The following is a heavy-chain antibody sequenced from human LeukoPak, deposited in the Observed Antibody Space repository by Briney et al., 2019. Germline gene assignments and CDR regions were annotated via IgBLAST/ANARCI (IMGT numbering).Heavy chain of an antibody. CDR2: ISASGFTT. D-gene: IGHD2-15*01. J-gene: IGHJ4*02. V-gene: IGHV3-23*01. CDR3: ARYCSGGGCYSGFDF. Sequence: GGSLRLPCAASEFTSSSYAMSWVRRAPEKGLDWVSTISASGFTTYYADSVKGRFTISRDNSKNTLFLQMHILRADDTAVYYCARYCSGGGCYSGFDFWGQGTLVTVSS. CDR1: EFTSSSYA.